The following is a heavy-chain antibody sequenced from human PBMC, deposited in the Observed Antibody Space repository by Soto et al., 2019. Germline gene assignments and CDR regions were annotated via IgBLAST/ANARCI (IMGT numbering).Heavy chain of an antibody. CDR3: ARVIRLGYYYYGMDV. V-gene: IGHV3-48*02. D-gene: IGHD3-16*01. CDR2: ISSSSSTI. Sequence: AGSLRLSCAASGFTFSSYSMNWVRQAPGKGLEWVSYISSSSSTIYYADSVKGRFTISRDNAKNSLYLQMNSLRDEDTAVYYCARVIRLGYYYYGMDVWGQGTTVTVSS. CDR1: GFTFSSYS. J-gene: IGHJ6*02.